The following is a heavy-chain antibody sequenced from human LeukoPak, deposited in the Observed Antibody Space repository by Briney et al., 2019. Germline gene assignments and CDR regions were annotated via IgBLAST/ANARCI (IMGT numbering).Heavy chain of an antibody. D-gene: IGHD3-10*01. CDR3: ASFHYYGSGAYYLSY. CDR2: IGDSGATT. CDR1: GFTLSGYA. J-gene: IGHJ4*02. V-gene: IGHV3-23*01. Sequence: GGSLRLSCAASGFTLSGYAMTWVRQAPGKGLEWVSDIGDSGATTYYADSVKGRFTISRDNSKNTLYLQMSSLRAEDTAVYFCASFHYYGSGAYYLSYWGQGTLVTVSS.